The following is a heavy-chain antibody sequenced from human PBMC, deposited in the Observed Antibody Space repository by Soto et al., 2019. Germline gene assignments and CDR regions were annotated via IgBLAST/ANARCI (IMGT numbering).Heavy chain of an antibody. Sequence: SETLSLTCTVSGGSISSYYWSWIRQPPGKGLEWIGYIYYSGSTNYNPSLKSRVTISVDTSKNQFSLKLSFVTAADTAVYYCASLVVLFSSTSCYGMGYYYYGMXVWGQGTTVTVSS. CDR1: GGSISSYY. D-gene: IGHD2-2*01. J-gene: IGHJ6*02. V-gene: IGHV4-59*08. CDR2: IYYSGST. CDR3: ASLVVLFSSTSCYGMGYYYYGMXV.